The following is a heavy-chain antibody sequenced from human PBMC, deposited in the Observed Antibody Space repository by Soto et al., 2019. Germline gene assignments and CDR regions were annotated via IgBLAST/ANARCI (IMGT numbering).Heavy chain of an antibody. V-gene: IGHV3-74*01. CDR2: INSDGSST. J-gene: IGHJ4*02. CDR3: AVAVAGPTAIGY. D-gene: IGHD6-19*01. Sequence: AGGSLRISCAASGFTFSSYWMHWVRQAPGKGLVWVSRINSDGSSTSYADSVKGRFTISRDNAKNTLYLQMNSLRAEDTAVYYCAVAVAGPTAIGYWGQGTLVTVSS. CDR1: GFTFSSYW.